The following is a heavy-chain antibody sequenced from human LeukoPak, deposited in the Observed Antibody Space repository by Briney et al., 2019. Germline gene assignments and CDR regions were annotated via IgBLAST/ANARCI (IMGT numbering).Heavy chain of an antibody. V-gene: IGHV4-59*11. D-gene: IGHD1-26*01. CDR3: ARIGPGRGAWYFDL. CDR1: GGSISSHY. J-gene: IGHJ2*01. Sequence: PSETLSLTCTVSGGSISSHYWSCIRQPPGKGLEWIGYTYYSGSTKYNPSLKRRVTISIDTSKNQCSLKLSSATAADTAVYYCARIGPGRGAWYFDLWGRGTLVTVSS. CDR2: TYYSGST.